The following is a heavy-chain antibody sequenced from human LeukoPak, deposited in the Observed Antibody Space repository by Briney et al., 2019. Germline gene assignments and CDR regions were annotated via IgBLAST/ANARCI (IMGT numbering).Heavy chain of an antibody. V-gene: IGHV3-74*01. CDR1: GFTFRNYW. D-gene: IGHD4-17*01. CDR3: AKDSGYGDFTTYFDY. Sequence: GGSLRLSCAASGFTFRNYWMHWLRQVPEKGLVWVSRINRDGSRRDYADSVKGRFTISRDNTKNMLYLQMNSLRAEDMAVYYCAKDSGYGDFTTYFDYWGQGTLVSVSS. J-gene: IGHJ4*02. CDR2: INRDGSRR.